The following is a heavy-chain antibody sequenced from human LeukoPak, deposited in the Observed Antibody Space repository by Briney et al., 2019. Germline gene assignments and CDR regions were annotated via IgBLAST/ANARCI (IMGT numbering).Heavy chain of an antibody. Sequence: PGGSLILSCAASDFVFSDYYMSCFRQAPGKELEEVSSHSGSDESTYYAASAKGRFTISRDKSTNTVYLQMNSLRAEDTAVYYCAKERCSTSCYLFDSWGQGTLVTVSS. CDR1: DFVFSDYY. V-gene: IGHV3-23*01. J-gene: IGHJ4*02. CDR2: HSGSDEST. CDR3: AKERCSTSCYLFDS. D-gene: IGHD2-2*01.